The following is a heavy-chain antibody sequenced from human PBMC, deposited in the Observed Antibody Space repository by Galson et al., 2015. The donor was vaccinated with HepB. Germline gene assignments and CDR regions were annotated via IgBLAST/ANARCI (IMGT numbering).Heavy chain of an antibody. J-gene: IGHJ6*02. D-gene: IGHD4-23*01. CDR2: IIPIFGTA. CDR1: GGTFSSYA. CDR3: ARHYGGNLYYYGMDV. V-gene: IGHV1-69*13. Sequence: SVKVSCKASGGTFSSYAISWVRQAPGQGLEWMGGIIPIFGTANYAQKFQGRVTITADESTSTAYMELSSLRSEDTAVYYCARHYGGNLYYYGMDVWGQGTTVTVSS.